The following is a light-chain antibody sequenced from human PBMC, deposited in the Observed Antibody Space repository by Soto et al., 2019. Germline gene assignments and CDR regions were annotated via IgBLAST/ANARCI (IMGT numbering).Light chain of an antibody. CDR3: QQFSSYPLT. V-gene: IGKV3-15*01. CDR1: QTVSSN. CDR2: RSS. Sequence: EIGMTQSAATLSVCQGARAARSCRASQTVSSNLAWYQQKPGQAPRLLIYRSSTRATGIPARFTGGGSGTDFTLTISSLEPEDFAVYYCQQFSSYPLTFGGGTKVDIK. J-gene: IGKJ4*01.